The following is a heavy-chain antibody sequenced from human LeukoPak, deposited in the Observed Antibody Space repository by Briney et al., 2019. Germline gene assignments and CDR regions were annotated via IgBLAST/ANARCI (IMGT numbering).Heavy chain of an antibody. J-gene: IGHJ4*02. CDR2: IYPGDSDT. CDR3: ARLYYYDSSGYYPRPGAIDY. V-gene: IGHV5-51*01. CDR1: GYSFTSYW. D-gene: IGHD3-22*01. Sequence: GESLKSSCKGSGYSFTSYWIGWVRQMPGKGLEWMGIIYPGDSDTRYSPSFQGQVTISADKSISTAYLQWSSLKASDTAMYYCARLYYYDSSGYYPRPGAIDYWGQGTLVTVSS.